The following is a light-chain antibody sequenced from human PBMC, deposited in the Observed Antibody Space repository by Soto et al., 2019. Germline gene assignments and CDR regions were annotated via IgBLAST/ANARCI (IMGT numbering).Light chain of an antibody. V-gene: IGKV3-15*01. CDR2: GAS. CDR3: QQYNNWPPERT. CDR1: QSVSSN. J-gene: IGKJ1*01. Sequence: EIVMTQSPATLSVSPGERATLSCRASQSVSSNLAWYQQKPGQAPRLLIYGASTRATGIPARFSGSGSGTEFTLTISSLQSEDFAVYYCQQYNNWPPERTFGPGTKVEIK.